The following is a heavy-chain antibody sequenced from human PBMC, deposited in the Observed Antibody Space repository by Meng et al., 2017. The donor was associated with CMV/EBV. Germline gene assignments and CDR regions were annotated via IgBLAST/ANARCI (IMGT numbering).Heavy chain of an antibody. CDR3: ARVTSRGAGAFDY. D-gene: IGHD1-14*01. CDR2: IYYSGST. V-gene: IGHV4-30-4*08. CDR1: GDSISSGDYS. J-gene: IGHJ4*02. Sequence: QGQLQESGPGLVNPSQTLSLTCTVSGDSISSGDYSWGWIRQPPGKGLEWIGNIYYSGSTYYNPSLKSRVTISVDTSKNQFSLKLSSVTAADTAVYYCARVTSRGAGAFDYWGQGTLVTVSS.